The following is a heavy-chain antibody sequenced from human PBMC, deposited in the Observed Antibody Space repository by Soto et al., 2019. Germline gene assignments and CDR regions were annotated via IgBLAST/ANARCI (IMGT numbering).Heavy chain of an antibody. V-gene: IGHV3-66*01. D-gene: IGHD2-21*01. CDR3: GRDGGDGYIDF. CDR2: IYSGGST. Sequence: EVQLVESGGGLVQPGGSLRLSCAASGFTVSSNYMSWVRQAPGKGLEWVSVIYSGGSTYYADSVKGRFTISRDNSKNKLYLQMNSLSAEDTAGYYCGRDGGDGYIDFWGQGTLVTVSS. J-gene: IGHJ4*02. CDR1: GFTVSSNY.